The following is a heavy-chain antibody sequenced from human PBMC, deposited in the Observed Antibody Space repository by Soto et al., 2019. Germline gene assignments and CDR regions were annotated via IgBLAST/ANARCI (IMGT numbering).Heavy chain of an antibody. CDR1: GGSFSGYY. D-gene: IGHD6-13*01. J-gene: IGHJ6*02. CDR2: NNHSGSP. V-gene: IGHV4-34*01. Sequence: PSETLSLTCAVYGGSFSGYYWSWIRQPPGKGLEWIGENNHSGSPNYNPSLKSRVTISVDTSKNQFTLKLSSVTAADTAVYYCARGRYSSSWASHYYYYYGMDVWGQGTTVTVSS. CDR3: ARGRYSSSWASHYYYYYGMDV.